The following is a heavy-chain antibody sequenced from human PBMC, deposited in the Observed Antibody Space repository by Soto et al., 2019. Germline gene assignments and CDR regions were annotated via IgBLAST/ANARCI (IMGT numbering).Heavy chain of an antibody. CDR1: GYTFTNHD. V-gene: IGHV1-8*01. J-gene: IGHJ4*02. D-gene: IGHD3-10*01. CDR3: ARGDQFGFGVDF. CDR2: MIPDSGRT. Sequence: QVQLVQSGADMKKPGASVKVSCKASGYTFTNHDINWVRQVPGQGLEWMGWMIPDSGRTRYAQKFQGRVSLTRNTSSSTAYMELTSLKFEVSAVYYCARGDQFGFGVDFWGQGTLVTVAS.